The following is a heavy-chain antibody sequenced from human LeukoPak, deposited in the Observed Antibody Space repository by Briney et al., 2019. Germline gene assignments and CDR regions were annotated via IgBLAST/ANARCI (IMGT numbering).Heavy chain of an antibody. V-gene: IGHV3-33*03. CDR2: IWYDGSNK. D-gene: IGHD3-22*01. J-gene: IGHJ3*02. CDR3: AKDSSGYYFDAFDI. CDR1: GFTFSSYG. Sequence: GGSLRLSCAASGFTFSSYGMHWVRQAPGKGLEWVAVIWYDGSNKYYADSVKGRFTISGDNAKNSLYLQMNSLRAEDTAVYYCAKDSSGYYFDAFDIWGQGTMVTVSS.